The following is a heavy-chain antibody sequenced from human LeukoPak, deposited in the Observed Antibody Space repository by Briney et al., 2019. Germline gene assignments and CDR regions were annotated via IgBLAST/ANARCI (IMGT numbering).Heavy chain of an antibody. J-gene: IGHJ4*02. Sequence: SETLSLTCAVYGGSFSGYYWSWIRQPPGKGLEWIGEINHSGSTNYNPSLKSRVTISVDTSKNQFSLKLSSATAADTAVYYCARGRAHTMVRGVIDVWGQGTLVTVSS. D-gene: IGHD3-10*01. CDR1: GGSFSGYY. CDR3: ARGRAHTMVRGVIDV. V-gene: IGHV4-34*01. CDR2: INHSGST.